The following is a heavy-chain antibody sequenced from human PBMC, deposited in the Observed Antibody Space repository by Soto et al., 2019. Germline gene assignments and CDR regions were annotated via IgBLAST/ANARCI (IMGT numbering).Heavy chain of an antibody. J-gene: IGHJ6*02. CDR2: IIPIFGTL. CDR1: GGTFSSYA. CDR3: ARVGWESSGWSTSGLDV. Sequence: QVQVVQSGAEVKRPGSSVKVSCKASGGTFSSYAINWVRQAPGQGPEWMGGIIPIFGTLNYAQKFQGRVTITADESTRTAYMELSSLRSDDTAVYYCARVGWESSGWSTSGLDVWGQGTTVTVSS. D-gene: IGHD6-19*01. V-gene: IGHV1-69*01.